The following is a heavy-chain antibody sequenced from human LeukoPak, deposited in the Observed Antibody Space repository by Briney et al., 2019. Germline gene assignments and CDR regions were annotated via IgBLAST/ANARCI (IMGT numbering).Heavy chain of an antibody. D-gene: IGHD3-10*01. V-gene: IGHV1-2*02. J-gene: IGHJ5*02. CDR1: GYTFTGYY. CDR2: INPNRGAT. Sequence: ASVKVSCKASGYTFTGYYIHWVRQAPGQGLEWMAWINPNRGATNYAQKFQGRVSMTRDTSISTAYMALSRLTSDDTAVYFCARGRFGEWDNWFDPWGQGTLVTVSS. CDR3: ARGRFGEWDNWFDP.